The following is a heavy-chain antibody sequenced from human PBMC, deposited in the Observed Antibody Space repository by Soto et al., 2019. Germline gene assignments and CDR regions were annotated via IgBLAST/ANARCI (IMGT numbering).Heavy chain of an antibody. Sequence: QVTLKESGPVLVKPTETLTLTCTVSGFSLSDADVGVAWIRQPPGKALEWLAHILSNDEEVFSSSLRTRLTISKDTSRSQVGLTMSNMEPVDTATYYCARIRGYCSGGSCDFYYFAMDVWGQGTTVTVS. V-gene: IGHV2-26*01. CDR2: ILSNDEE. CDR3: ARIRGYCSGGSCDFYYFAMDV. CDR1: GFSLSDADVG. D-gene: IGHD2-15*01. J-gene: IGHJ6*02.